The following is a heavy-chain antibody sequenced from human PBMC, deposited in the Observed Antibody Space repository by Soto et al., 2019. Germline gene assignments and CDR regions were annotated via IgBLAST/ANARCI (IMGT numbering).Heavy chain of an antibody. CDR1: GYTLTELS. V-gene: IGHV1-24*01. CDR3: ATSAVVVPAAIRGGDAFDI. CDR2: FDPEDGET. J-gene: IGHJ3*02. D-gene: IGHD2-2*02. Sequence: QVQLVQSGAEVKKPGASVKVSCKVSGYTLTELSMHWVRQAPGKGLEWMGGFDPEDGETIYAQKFQGRVTMTEDTSTDTAYMELSSLRSEDTAVYYCATSAVVVPAAIRGGDAFDIWGQGTMVTVSS.